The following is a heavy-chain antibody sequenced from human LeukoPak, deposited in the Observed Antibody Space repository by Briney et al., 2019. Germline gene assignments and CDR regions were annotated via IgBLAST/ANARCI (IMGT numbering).Heavy chain of an antibody. Sequence: RLSXXXXGFTFSSYGMHWVRQAPGKGLEWXXXXWYDGSNKYYADSVKGRFTISRDNSKNTLYLQMNSLRAEDTAVYYCARDYYDSSGYYSEYFQHWGQGTLVTVSS. CDR3: ARDYYDSSGYYSEYFQH. J-gene: IGHJ1*01. D-gene: IGHD3-22*01. V-gene: IGHV3-33*01. CDR1: GFTFSSYG. CDR2: XWYDGSNK.